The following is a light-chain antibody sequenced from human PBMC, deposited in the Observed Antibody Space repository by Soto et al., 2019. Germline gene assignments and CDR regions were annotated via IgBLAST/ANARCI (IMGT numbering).Light chain of an antibody. Sequence: DIQMTQSPSTLSASVGDRVTITCQASQSISRWLAWHQQKPGKAPKLLIYDASSLESGVPSRFSGSGSGTEFTLTISSLQPDDFATYYCQQYNYFRTFGQGTRLEIK. CDR1: QSISRW. CDR3: QQYNYFRT. J-gene: IGKJ5*01. CDR2: DAS. V-gene: IGKV1-5*01.